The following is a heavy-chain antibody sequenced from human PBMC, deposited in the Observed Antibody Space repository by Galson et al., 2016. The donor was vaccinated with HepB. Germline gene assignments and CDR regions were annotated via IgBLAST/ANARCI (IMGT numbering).Heavy chain of an antibody. CDR2: INPGGGST. CDR1: GYTFTNYY. Sequence: SVKVSCKASGYTFTNYYLHWVRQAPGQGLEWMGLINPGGGSTSYPQKFQGRVTMTRDPSTSTVYMELNSLRSEDTAVYYCARPLVGRGNSAFDIWGQGTMATVSS. V-gene: IGHV1-46*01. D-gene: IGHD1-26*01. J-gene: IGHJ3*02. CDR3: ARPLVGRGNSAFDI.